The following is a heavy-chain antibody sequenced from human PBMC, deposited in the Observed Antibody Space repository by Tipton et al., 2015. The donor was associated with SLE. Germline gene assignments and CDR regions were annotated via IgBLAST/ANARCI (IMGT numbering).Heavy chain of an antibody. V-gene: IGHV3-43D*04. CDR3: AKDQHSSSWTDYYYYGMDG. J-gene: IGHJ6*01. Sequence: SLRLSCAASGFTFGEYAMHWVRQAPGNGLELVSLISRDGGSTYYVDSVKGRFTISRDNSKNSLYLQMNRLRPADTALYYCAKDQHSSSWTDYYYYGMDGWRQGTTLIVSS. D-gene: IGHD6-13*01. CDR2: ISRDGGST. CDR1: GFTFGEYA.